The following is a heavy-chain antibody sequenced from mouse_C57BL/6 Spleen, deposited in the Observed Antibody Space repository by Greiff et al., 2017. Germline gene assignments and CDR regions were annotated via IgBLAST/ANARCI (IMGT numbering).Heavy chain of an antibody. Sequence: EVQGVESGGGLVKPGGSLKLSCAASGFTFSSYAMSWVRPTPEKRLEWVATISDGGSYTYYPDNVKGRFTISRDNAKNNLYLQMSHLKSEDTAMYYCARDFYYGSSYYAMDYWGQGTSVTVSS. J-gene: IGHJ4*01. V-gene: IGHV5-4*01. CDR2: ISDGGSYT. D-gene: IGHD1-1*01. CDR3: ARDFYYGSSYYAMDY. CDR1: GFTFSSYA.